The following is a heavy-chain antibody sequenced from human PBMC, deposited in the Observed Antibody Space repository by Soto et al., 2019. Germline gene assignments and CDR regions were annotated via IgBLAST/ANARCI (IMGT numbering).Heavy chain of an antibody. CDR2: IIHIFGTA. CDR1: GGTFSSYA. V-gene: IGHV1-69*13. D-gene: IGHD4-17*01. CDR3: ASSLANYGDYKDYYYGMDV. Sequence: ASVKASCKASGGTFSSYAISWVRQAPGQGLVWMGGIIHIFGTANYAQKYQGRVTITADESTSTAYMELSSLRSEDTAVYYCASSLANYGDYKDYYYGMDVWGQGTTVTVSS. J-gene: IGHJ6*02.